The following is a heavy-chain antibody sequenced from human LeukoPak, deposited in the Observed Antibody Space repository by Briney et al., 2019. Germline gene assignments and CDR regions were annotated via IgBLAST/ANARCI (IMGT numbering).Heavy chain of an antibody. CDR1: GGTFSSYA. V-gene: IGHV1-69*06. Sequence: AVKVSCKASGGTFSSYAISWVRQAPGQGLEWMGGIIPIFGTANYAQKFQGRVTITADKSTSTAYMELSSLRSEDTDVYYCARLSSHYGDYKVDPWGQGTLVTVSS. J-gene: IGHJ5*02. D-gene: IGHD4-17*01. CDR2: IIPIFGTA. CDR3: ARLSSHYGDYKVDP.